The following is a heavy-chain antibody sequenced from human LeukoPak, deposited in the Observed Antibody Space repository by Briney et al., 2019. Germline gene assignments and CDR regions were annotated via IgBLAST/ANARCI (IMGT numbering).Heavy chain of an antibody. V-gene: IGHV4-39*01. Sequence: PSDTLSLTCTVSGGSISSTSFYWAWIRQPPGKGLEWIGSFYYSGSTFYNPSLKSRVAISADTSKNQFSLKLSSVTAADTAVYFCARRRIVATIDYWGQGTLVTV. CDR3: ARRRIVATIDY. CDR1: GGSISSTSFY. J-gene: IGHJ4*02. D-gene: IGHD5-12*01. CDR2: FYYSGST.